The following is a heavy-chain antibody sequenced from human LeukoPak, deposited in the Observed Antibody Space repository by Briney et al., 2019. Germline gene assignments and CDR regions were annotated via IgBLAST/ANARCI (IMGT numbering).Heavy chain of an antibody. CDR3: ARNYDGSGYYHDAFDI. CDR2: INHSGST. Sequence: SETLSLTCAVYGGSFSGYYWSWIRQPPGKGLEWIGEINHSGSTNYNPSLKSRVTISVDTSKNQFSLKLSSVTAADTAVYYCARNYDGSGYYHDAFDIWGQGTMVTVSS. CDR1: GGSFSGYY. J-gene: IGHJ3*02. D-gene: IGHD3-22*01. V-gene: IGHV4-34*01.